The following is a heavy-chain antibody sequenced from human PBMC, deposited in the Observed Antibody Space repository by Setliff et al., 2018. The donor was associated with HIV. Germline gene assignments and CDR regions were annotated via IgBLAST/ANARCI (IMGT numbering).Heavy chain of an antibody. D-gene: IGHD6-19*01. CDR2: ISAYNGNT. Sequence: ASVKVSCKASGYTFTGYYMHWVRQAPGQGLEWMGWISAYNGNTNYAQKFQGRVTMTEDTSTDTAYMELSSLRSDDTAVYYCSTRREWLVSQPTFNIWGQGTMVTVSS. V-gene: IGHV1-18*04. CDR3: STRREWLVSQPTFNI. J-gene: IGHJ3*02. CDR1: GYTFTGYY.